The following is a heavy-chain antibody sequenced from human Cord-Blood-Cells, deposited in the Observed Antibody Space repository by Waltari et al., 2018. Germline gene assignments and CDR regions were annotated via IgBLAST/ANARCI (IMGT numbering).Heavy chain of an antibody. D-gene: IGHD3-3*01. CDR1: GGSISSSSYY. CDR3: SSPSSAFVLLSFDY. Sequence: QLQLQESGPGLVKPSETLSLTCTVSGGSISSSSYYWGWICQPPGKGLGWIGSIYYSGVTDGIPSLKSRVTIAVDTSMNQLSLSLPFVPSSASSVSSCSSPSSAFVLLSFDYWGQGTLVTVSS. J-gene: IGHJ4*02. V-gene: IGHV4-39*01. CDR2: IYYSGVT.